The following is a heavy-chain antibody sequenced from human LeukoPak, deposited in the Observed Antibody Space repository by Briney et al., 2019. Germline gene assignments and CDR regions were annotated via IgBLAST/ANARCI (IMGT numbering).Heavy chain of an antibody. V-gene: IGHV1-69*04. D-gene: IGHD6-13*01. CDR3: ARDPPRYSSSWYPWFDP. CDR1: GYTFTSYD. CDR2: IIPILGIA. J-gene: IGHJ5*02. Sequence: SVKVSCKASGYTFTSYDINWVRQAPGQGLEWMERIIPILGIANYAQKFQGRVTITADKSTSTAYMELSSLRSEDTAVYYCARDPPRYSSSWYPWFDPRGQGTLVTVSS.